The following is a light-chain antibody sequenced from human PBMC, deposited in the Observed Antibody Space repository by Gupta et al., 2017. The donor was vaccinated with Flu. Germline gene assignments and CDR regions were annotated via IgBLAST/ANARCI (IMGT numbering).Light chain of an antibody. Sequence: NCKSSQSVLYSSNNKNDLAWDQQKPGQPPKLLIYWASTRESGVPDRFSGSGSGTDFTLTISSLQAEDVAVYYCQQYYSTPLTFGGGTKVEIK. CDR2: WAS. J-gene: IGKJ4*01. CDR3: QQYYSTPLT. CDR1: QSVLYSSNNKND. V-gene: IGKV4-1*01.